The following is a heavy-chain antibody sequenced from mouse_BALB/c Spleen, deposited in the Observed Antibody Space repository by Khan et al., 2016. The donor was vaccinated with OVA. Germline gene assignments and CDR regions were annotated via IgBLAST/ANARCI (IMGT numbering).Heavy chain of an antibody. CDR2: ISNGGGNT. V-gene: IGHV5-12*02. CDR1: GFTFSDYY. CDR3: ARNGYGKGDAMDY. J-gene: IGHJ4*01. Sequence: EVELVESGGGLVQPGGSLKLSCATSGFTFSDYYMYWFRQTPEKRLEWVAYISNGGGNTYYPDTVKGRFTISRDNAKNTRDPQMSRQRSEDTAVYYCARNGYGKGDAMDYWGQGTSVTVSS. D-gene: IGHD2-10*02.